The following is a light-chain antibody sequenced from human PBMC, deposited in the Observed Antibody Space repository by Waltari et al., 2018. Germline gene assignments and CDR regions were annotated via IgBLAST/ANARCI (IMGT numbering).Light chain of an antibody. CDR3: QTWDTEVVV. CDR1: SGHTSYA. CDR2: VNSDGGH. Sequence: QLVVTQSPSASASLGASVKLTCTLSSGHTSYAIAWHHQQSEKGPRFLMRVNSDGGHTKGDGIPDRFSGSSSGAERYLTISSVQSEDEGDYCCQTWDTEVVVFGGGTKVTVL. J-gene: IGLJ2*01. V-gene: IGLV4-69*01.